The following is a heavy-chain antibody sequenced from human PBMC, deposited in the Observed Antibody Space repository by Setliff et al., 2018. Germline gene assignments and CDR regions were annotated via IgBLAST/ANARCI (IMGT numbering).Heavy chain of an antibody. V-gene: IGHV4-34*01. Sequence: SETLSLTCSVSGYSIITGYYWTWIRQPPGKGLEWVGEINHRGSPNYNPSLKSRVTISVDTSKDQFSLKLISMTAADTAVYYCTRGRNVAARLLDSWGQGTLVTVSS. D-gene: IGHD6-6*01. CDR1: GYSIITGYY. CDR3: TRGRNVAARLLDS. J-gene: IGHJ4*02. CDR2: INHRGSP.